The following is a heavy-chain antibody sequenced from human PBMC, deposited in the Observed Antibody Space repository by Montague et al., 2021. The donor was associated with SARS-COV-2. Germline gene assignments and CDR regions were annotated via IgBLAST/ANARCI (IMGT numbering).Heavy chain of an antibody. CDR1: GGSISSGSYY. Sequence: SETLSLTCTVSGGSISSGSYYWSWIRQHPGKGLEWIGYIYYSGSSYYNPSLKSRVTISVDTSKNYFSLRLSSVTAADTAVYYCARRTDILTGYYDYWGQGTLVTVSS. V-gene: IGHV4-61*03. J-gene: IGHJ4*02. D-gene: IGHD3-9*01. CDR3: ARRTDILTGYYDY. CDR2: IYYSGSS.